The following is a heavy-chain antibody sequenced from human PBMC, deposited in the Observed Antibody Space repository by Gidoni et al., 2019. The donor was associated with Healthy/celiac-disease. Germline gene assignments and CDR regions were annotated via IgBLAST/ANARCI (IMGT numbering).Heavy chain of an antibody. V-gene: IGHV4-31*03. J-gene: IGHJ4*02. CDR3: ARESDGLLGFDY. D-gene: IGHD2-8*02. CDR1: GGSLSSGGYY. Sequence: QVQLQESGPGLVKPSQTLSLTCTVSGGSLSSGGYYWSWIRKHPGKGLEWIGYIYYSGSTYYNPSLKSRVTISVDTSKNQFSLKLSSVTAADTAVYYCARESDGLLGFDYWGQGTLVTVSS. CDR2: IYYSGST.